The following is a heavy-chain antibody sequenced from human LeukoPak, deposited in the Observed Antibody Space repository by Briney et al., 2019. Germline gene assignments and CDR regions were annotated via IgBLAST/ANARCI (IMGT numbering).Heavy chain of an antibody. J-gene: IGHJ4*02. CDR3: AKGSSGYFFDL. CDR2: ISNDGGGT. CDR1: GFIFNNYG. Sequence: GGSLRLPCAASGFIFNNYGLVWVRQAPGKGLEWVSAISNDGGGTTYADFVKGRFSVSRDNSKNTLFLQMNSLRAEDTALYYCAKGSSGYFFDLWGQGTLVTVSS. V-gene: IGHV3-23*01. D-gene: IGHD3-22*01.